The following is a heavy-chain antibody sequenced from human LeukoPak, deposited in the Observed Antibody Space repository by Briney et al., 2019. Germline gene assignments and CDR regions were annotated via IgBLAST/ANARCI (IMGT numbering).Heavy chain of an antibody. V-gene: IGHV3-48*01. CDR3: ARIYDSSGYPDDAFDI. Sequence: GGSLRLSCAASGSTFSSYGMNWVRQAPGKGLEWVSYISSGSTTIYYADSVKGRFTISRDNAKNSLYLQMSSLRAEDTAVYHCARIYDSSGYPDDAFDIWGQGTMVTVSS. CDR2: ISSGSTTI. D-gene: IGHD3-22*01. CDR1: GSTFSSYG. J-gene: IGHJ3*02.